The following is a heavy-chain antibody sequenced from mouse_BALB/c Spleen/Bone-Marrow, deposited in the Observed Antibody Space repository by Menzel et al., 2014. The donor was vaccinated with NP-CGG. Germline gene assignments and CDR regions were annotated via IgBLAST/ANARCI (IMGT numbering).Heavy chain of an antibody. V-gene: IGHV14-4*02. CDR2: IDPENGDT. CDR3: NAWNDYGGMGY. CDR1: GFNIKDYY. Sequence: VQLQQSGAELVRSGASVKLSCTASGFNIKDYYMHWVQQRPEQCLEWIGWIDPENGDTEYAPKFQGKATMTADTSSNSAYLQLSSLASEDTAVYYCNAWNDYGGMGYWGQGTSVSVAS. J-gene: IGHJ4*01. D-gene: IGHD1-2*01.